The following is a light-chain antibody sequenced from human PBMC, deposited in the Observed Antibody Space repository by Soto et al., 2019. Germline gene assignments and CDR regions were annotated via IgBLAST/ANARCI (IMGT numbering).Light chain of an antibody. J-gene: IGLJ1*01. CDR3: CSYTSSSIDYV. CDR1: SSDVGGYNY. Sequence: QSVLTEPASVSGSPGQSITISCTGTSSDVGGYNYVSWYLQHPGKAPKLMIYEVSNRPSGVSNRFSGSKSGNTASLTISGLQAEDEADYYCCSYTSSSIDYVFGTGTKLTVL. CDR2: EVS. V-gene: IGLV2-14*01.